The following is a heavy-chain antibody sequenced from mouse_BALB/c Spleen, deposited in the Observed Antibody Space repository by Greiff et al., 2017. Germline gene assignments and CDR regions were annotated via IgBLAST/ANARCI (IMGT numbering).Heavy chain of an antibody. Sequence: EVMLVESGPGLVKPSQSLSLTCTVTGYSITSDYAWNWIRQFPGNKLEWMGYISYSGSTSYNPSLKSRISITRDTSKNQFFLQLNSVTTEDTATYYCARTNRYGAMDYWGQGTSVTVSS. D-gene: IGHD2-14*01. CDR1: GYSITSDYA. V-gene: IGHV3-2*02. J-gene: IGHJ4*01. CDR3: ARTNRYGAMDY. CDR2: ISYSGST.